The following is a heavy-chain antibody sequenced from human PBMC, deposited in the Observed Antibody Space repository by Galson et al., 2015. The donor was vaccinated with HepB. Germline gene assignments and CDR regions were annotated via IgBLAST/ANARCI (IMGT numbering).Heavy chain of an antibody. CDR2: ISSSSSYI. D-gene: IGHD3-10*01. CDR1: GFTFSSYS. V-gene: IGHV3-21*01. CDR3: ARGAVYYGSGSYPRRPGQSRNDAFDI. Sequence: SLRLSCAASGFTFSSYSMNWVRQAPGKGLEWVSSISSSSSYIYYADSVKGRFTISRDNAKNSLYLQMNSLRAEDTAVYYCARGAVYYGSGSYPRRPGQSRNDAFDIWGQGTMVTVSS. J-gene: IGHJ3*02.